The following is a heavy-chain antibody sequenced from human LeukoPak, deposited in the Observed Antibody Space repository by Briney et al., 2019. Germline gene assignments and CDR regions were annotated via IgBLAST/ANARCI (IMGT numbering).Heavy chain of an antibody. CDR2: IYTSGST. D-gene: IGHD3-10*01. CDR3: ARDNPTRYYYGSGSHKGFDY. V-gene: IGHV4-61*02. J-gene: IGHJ4*02. CDR1: GGSISSGSYY. Sequence: PSQTLSLTCTVSGGSISSGSYYWSWIRQPAGKGLEWIGRIYTSGSTNYNPSLKSRVTISVDTSKNQFSLKLSSVTAADTAVYYCARDNPTRYYYGSGSHKGFDYWGQGTLVTVSS.